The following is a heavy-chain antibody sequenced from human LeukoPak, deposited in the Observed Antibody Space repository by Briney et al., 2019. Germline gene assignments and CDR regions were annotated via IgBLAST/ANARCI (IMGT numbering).Heavy chain of an antibody. V-gene: IGHV4-39*07. CDR1: GDSISSSNSY. D-gene: IGHD3-22*01. Sequence: SETLSLTCTVSGDSISSSNSYWGWIRQPPGKGLEWIGSIYYSGNTYYNASLKSRVTISVDTSKNQFSLKLSSVTAADTAVYYCARGRGGYYYDDFDYWGQGTLVTVSS. CDR3: ARGRGGYYYDDFDY. J-gene: IGHJ4*02. CDR2: IYYSGNT.